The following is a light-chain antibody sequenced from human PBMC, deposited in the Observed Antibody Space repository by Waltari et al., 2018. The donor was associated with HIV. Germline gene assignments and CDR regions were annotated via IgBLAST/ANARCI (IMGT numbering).Light chain of an antibody. CDR2: KAS. CDR1: QSISSW. J-gene: IGKJ4*01. V-gene: IGKV1-5*03. Sequence: DIQMTQSPSTLSASVGDRVTIPCRTSQSISSWLAWYQQKPGKAPKLLIYKASSLESGVPSRFSGSGSGTEFTLTISSLQPDDFATYYCQQYNFYPAFGGGTKVEIK. CDR3: QQYNFYPA.